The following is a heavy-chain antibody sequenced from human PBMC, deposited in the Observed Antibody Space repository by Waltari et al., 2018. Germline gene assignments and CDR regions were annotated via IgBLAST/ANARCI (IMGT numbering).Heavy chain of an antibody. CDR1: GYTLTELS. J-gene: IGHJ5*02. V-gene: IGHV1-24*01. CDR2: FDPEDGET. CDR3: ARGGSEQQLVPNWFDP. D-gene: IGHD6-13*01. Sequence: QVQLVQSGAEVKKPGASVKVSCKVSGYTLTELSMHWVRQAPGKGLEWMGGFDPEDGETIYAQKFQGRVTMTEDTSTDTAYMELSSLRSEDTAVYYCARGGSEQQLVPNWFDPWGQGTLVTVSS.